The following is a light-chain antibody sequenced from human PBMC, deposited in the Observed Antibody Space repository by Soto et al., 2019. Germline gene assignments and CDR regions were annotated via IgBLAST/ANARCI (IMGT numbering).Light chain of an antibody. CDR3: SSYTSSSTLGGV. V-gene: IGLV2-14*01. Sequence: QSALTQPASVSGSPGQSITISCTGTSSDVGGYNYVSWYQQHPGKAPKLMIYEVSNRPSGVSNRFSGSKSSNTASLTISGLQAEDEADYYCSSYTSSSTLGGVFGGGTKLTVL. CDR1: SSDVGGYNY. J-gene: IGLJ2*01. CDR2: EVS.